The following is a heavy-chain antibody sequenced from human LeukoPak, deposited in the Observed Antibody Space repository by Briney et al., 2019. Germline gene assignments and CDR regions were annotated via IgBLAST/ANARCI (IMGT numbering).Heavy chain of an antibody. V-gene: IGHV4-30-4*08. CDR1: GGSISSGDYY. CDR3: AREAPWQQGFDY. J-gene: IGHJ4*02. Sequence: SETLSLTCTVSGGSISSGDYYWSWIRQPPGKGLEWIGYIYYSGSTYYNPSLKSRVTISVDTSKNQFSLKLSSVTAADTALYSCAREAPWQQGFDYWGQGTLVTVSP. D-gene: IGHD6-13*01. CDR2: IYYSGST.